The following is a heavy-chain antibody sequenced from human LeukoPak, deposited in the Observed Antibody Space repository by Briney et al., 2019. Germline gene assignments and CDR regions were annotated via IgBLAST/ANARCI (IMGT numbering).Heavy chain of an antibody. CDR1: GNYW. D-gene: IGHD2/OR15-2a*01. V-gene: IGHV3-74*01. CDR3: VSFYETY. Sequence: GGSLRLSCAASGNYWMHWVRQAPGKGLVWVSHITSDGSWTSYADSVKGRFTISKDNAKNTVYLQMNNLRAEDTAVYYCVSFYETYWGRGTLVTVSS. CDR2: ITSDGSWT. J-gene: IGHJ4*02.